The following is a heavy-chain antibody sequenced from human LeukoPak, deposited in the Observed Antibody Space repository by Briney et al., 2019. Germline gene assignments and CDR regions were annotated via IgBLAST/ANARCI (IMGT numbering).Heavy chain of an antibody. CDR2: IRYDGSNK. D-gene: IGHD6-13*01. Sequence: GGSRRLSCAASGFTFSSYGMHWVRQAPGKGLEWVAFIRYDGSNKYYADSVKGRFTISRDNSKNTLYLQMNSLRAEDTAVYYCAKEGTAATTPRGYYYMDVWGKGTTVTVSS. J-gene: IGHJ6*03. CDR1: GFTFSSYG. CDR3: AKEGTAATTPRGYYYMDV. V-gene: IGHV3-30*02.